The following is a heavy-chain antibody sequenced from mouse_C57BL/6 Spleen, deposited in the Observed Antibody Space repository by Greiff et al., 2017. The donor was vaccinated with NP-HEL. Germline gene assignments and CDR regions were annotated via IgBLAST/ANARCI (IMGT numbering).Heavy chain of an antibody. D-gene: IGHD1-1*01. V-gene: IGHV1-80*01. Sequence: QVQLQQSGAELVKPGASVKISCKASGYAFSSYWMNWVKQRPGKGLEWIGQIYPGDGDTNYNGKFKGKATLTADKSSSTAYMQRSSLPSEDSAVYFCARSGHYGSSPWFAYWGQGTLVTVSA. J-gene: IGHJ3*01. CDR3: ARSGHYGSSPWFAY. CDR1: GYAFSSYW. CDR2: IYPGDGDT.